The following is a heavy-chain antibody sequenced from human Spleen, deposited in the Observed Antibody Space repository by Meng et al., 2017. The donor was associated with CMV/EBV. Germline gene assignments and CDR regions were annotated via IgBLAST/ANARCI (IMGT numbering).Heavy chain of an antibody. CDR1: GYTFSTYW. D-gene: IGHD6-13*01. CDR2: IYPGDSDT. CDR3: VQLDLFERQIDY. Sequence: GESLKISCKASGYTFSTYWIGWVRQMPGKGLEWMGIIYPGDSDTRYSPSFQGQVTISADKSISTAYLQWSSLRAEDTAVYYCVQLDLFERQIDYWGQGTLVTVSS. J-gene: IGHJ4*02. V-gene: IGHV5-51*01.